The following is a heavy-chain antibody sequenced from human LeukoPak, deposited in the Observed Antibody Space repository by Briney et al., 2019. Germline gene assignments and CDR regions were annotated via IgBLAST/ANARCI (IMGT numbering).Heavy chain of an antibody. CDR2: INPKSGAT. CDR1: GYTFIDYY. CDR3: SRGGGPNLNYGEFGY. J-gene: IGHJ4*02. D-gene: IGHD1-7*01. Sequence: ASVKVSCKTSGYTFIDYYLHWVRQAPGQGLEWMGWINPKSGATNYPQRFQGRVTMSRDSSISTAYMELNSIKSDDTAMNALSRGGGPNLNYGEFGYWGQGTVVTVSP. V-gene: IGHV1-2*02.